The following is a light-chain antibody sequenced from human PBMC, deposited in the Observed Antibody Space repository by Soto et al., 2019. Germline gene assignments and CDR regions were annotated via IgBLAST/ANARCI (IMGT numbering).Light chain of an antibody. CDR1: QSVSSSY. CDR3: QQYDSSTRWT. Sequence: EIVLTQSPVTLSLSPGERATLSCRASQSVSSSYLAWYQQKPGQAPKLLIYGASSRATGIPDRCSGSGSGTDFTLTISRLEPEDFAVYYCQQYDSSTRWTFAQGTTVEIK. CDR2: GAS. V-gene: IGKV3-20*01. J-gene: IGKJ1*01.